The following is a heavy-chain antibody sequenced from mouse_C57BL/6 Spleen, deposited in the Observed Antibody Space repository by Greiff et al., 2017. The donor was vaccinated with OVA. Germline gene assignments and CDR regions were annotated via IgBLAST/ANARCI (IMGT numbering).Heavy chain of an antibody. CDR2: IDPSDSET. CDR3: ARMGGDDAYFDD. V-gene: IGHV1-52*01. J-gene: IGHJ2*01. CDR1: GYTFTSYW. Sequence: QVQLKQPGAELVRPGSSVKLSCKASGYTFTSYWMHWVKQRPIQGLEWIGNIDPSDSETHYNQKFKDKATLTVDKSSSTAYMKLSSLTSEDSAVYDCARMGGDDAYFDDWGQGTTLTVSS. D-gene: IGHD2-2*01.